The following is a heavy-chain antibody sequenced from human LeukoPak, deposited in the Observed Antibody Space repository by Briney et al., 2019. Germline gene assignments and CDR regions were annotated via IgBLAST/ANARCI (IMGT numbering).Heavy chain of an antibody. Sequence: GGSLRLSCAASGFSFSDYGMHWVRQAPVKGLEWVALISYDGGHKYYRDSVKGRFTISRNNSNNTLFLQMNDLSAEDSAVYYCARGDHFTGYLQYYFDQWGQGTLVTVS. J-gene: IGHJ4*02. CDR1: GFSFSDYG. D-gene: IGHD3-9*01. CDR3: ARGDHFTGYLQYYFDQ. CDR2: ISYDGGHK. V-gene: IGHV3-30*03.